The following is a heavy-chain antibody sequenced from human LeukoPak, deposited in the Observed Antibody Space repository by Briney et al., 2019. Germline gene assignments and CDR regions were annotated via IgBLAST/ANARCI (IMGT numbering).Heavy chain of an antibody. V-gene: IGHV1-2*02. J-gene: IGHJ3*02. CDR3: AIDTIFGVVTSAFDI. Sequence: GASVKVSCKASGYTFTGYYMHWVRQAPGQGLEWMGWINPNSGGTNYAQKFQGRVTMTRDTSIYTAHMELSRLRSDDTAVYYCAIDTIFGVVTSAFDIWGQGTMVTVSS. CDR2: INPNSGGT. CDR1: GYTFTGYY. D-gene: IGHD3-3*01.